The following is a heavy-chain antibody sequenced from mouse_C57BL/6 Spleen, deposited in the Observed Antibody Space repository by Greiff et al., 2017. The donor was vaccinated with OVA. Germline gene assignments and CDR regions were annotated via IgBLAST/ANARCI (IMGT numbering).Heavy chain of an antibody. D-gene: IGHD1-1*01. CDR1: GYTFTDYN. V-gene: IGHV1-22*01. J-gene: IGHJ2*01. CDR3: ARDSYYYGSSHY. Sequence: EVHLVESGPELVKPGASVKMSCKASGYTFTDYNMHWVKQSHGKSLEWIGYINPNNGGTSYNQKFKGKATLTVNKSSSTAYMELRSLTSEDSAVYYCARDSYYYGSSHYWGQGTTLTVSS. CDR2: INPNNGGT.